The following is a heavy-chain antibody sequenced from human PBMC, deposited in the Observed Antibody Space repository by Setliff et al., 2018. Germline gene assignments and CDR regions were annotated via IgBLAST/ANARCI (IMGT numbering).Heavy chain of an antibody. CDR2: INHYGST. CDR3: ARRWNFGPYGSGIHDGFDM. J-gene: IGHJ3*02. Sequence: NPSETLSLTCAVHDGSFSDYYWSWIRQPPGKGLEWIGEINHYGSTKYKSSLKSRVTISVDTPKNQFSLRLHSVTAADTAVYYCARRWNFGPYGSGIHDGFDMWGEGTMVTVSS. V-gene: IGHV4-34*01. D-gene: IGHD3-10*01. CDR1: DGSFSDYY.